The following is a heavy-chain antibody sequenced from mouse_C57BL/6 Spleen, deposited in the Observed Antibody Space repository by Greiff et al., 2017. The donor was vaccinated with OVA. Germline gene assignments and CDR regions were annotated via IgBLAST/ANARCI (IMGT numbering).Heavy chain of an antibody. CDR3: ALRGWLLPAWFAY. Sequence: DVQLQESGPGLVKPSQSLSLTCSVTGYSITSGYYWNWIRQFPGNKLEWMGYISYDGSNNYNPSLKNRISITRDTSKNQFFLKLNSVTTEDTATYYCALRGWLLPAWFAYWGQGTLVTVSA. CDR1: GYSITSGYY. J-gene: IGHJ3*01. CDR2: ISYDGSN. D-gene: IGHD2-3*01. V-gene: IGHV3-6*01.